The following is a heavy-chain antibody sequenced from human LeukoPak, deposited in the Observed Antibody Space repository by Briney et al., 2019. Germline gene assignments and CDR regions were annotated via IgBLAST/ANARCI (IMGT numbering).Heavy chain of an antibody. CDR3: ARARYETRIWPKSRYDYYHYMDV. Sequence: ASVKVSCKASGYTFTSYAVHWVRRAPGQSLEWMGYINDGDGNTKYSQEFQDRVTITRDTSASTAYMELSSLRSEDMAVYYCARARYETRIWPKSRYDYYHYMDVWGKGTTVTVSS. CDR2: INDGDGNT. D-gene: IGHD3-3*01. V-gene: IGHV1-3*03. CDR1: GYTFTSYA. J-gene: IGHJ6*03.